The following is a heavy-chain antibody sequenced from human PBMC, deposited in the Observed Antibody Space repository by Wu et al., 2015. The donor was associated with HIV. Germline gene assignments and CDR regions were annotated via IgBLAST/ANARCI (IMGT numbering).Heavy chain of an antibody. V-gene: IGHV1-2*02. D-gene: IGHD3-22*01. CDR2: INPNSGGT. CDR1: GYTFTGYY. CDR3: ARGVVNYYDSSGYPLDY. J-gene: IGHJ4*02. Sequence: QVQLVQSGAEVKKPGASVKVSCKASGYTFTGYYMHWVRQAPGQGLEWMGWINPNSGGTNYAQKFQGRVTMTRDTSISTAYMELSRLRSDDTAVYYCARGVVNYYDSSGYPLDYWGRERWSPSPQ.